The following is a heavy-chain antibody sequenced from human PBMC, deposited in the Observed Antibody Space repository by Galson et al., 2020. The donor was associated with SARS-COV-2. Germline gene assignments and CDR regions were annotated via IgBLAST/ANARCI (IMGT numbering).Heavy chain of an antibody. V-gene: IGHV1-3*01. CDR3: ARTPLPGGYDYVWGSYFDP. CDR1: GYTFTSYA. Sequence: ASVKVSCKASGYTFTSYAMHWVRQDPGQRLEWMGWINAGNGNTKYSQKFQGRVTITRDTSASTAYMELSSLRSEDTAVYYCARTPLPGGYDYVWGSYFDPWGQGTLVTVSS. J-gene: IGHJ5*02. CDR2: INAGNGNT. D-gene: IGHD3-16*01.